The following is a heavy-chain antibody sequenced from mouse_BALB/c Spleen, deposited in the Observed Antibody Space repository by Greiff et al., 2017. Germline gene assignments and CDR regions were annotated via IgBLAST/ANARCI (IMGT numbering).Heavy chain of an antibody. CDR3: ARDDLYGFAY. CDR1: GFTFSSYA. CDR2: ISSGGSYT. Sequence: EVQRVESGGGLVKPGGSLTLSCAVSGFTFSSYALSWVRQSPEKRLEWVAEISSGGSYTYYPDTVTGRFTISRDNAKNTLYLEMSSLRSEDTAMYYCARDDLYGFAYWGQGTLVTVSA. D-gene: IGHD1-1*01. J-gene: IGHJ3*01. V-gene: IGHV5-9-4*01.